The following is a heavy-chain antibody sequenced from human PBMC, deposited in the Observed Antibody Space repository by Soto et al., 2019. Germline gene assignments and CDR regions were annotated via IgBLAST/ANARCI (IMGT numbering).Heavy chain of an antibody. CDR2: INPSGGST. D-gene: IGHD6-19*01. J-gene: IGHJ4*02. Sequence: ASVKVSCKASGYTFTSYYMHWVRQAPGQGLEWMGIINPSGGSTSYAQKFQGRVTMTGDTSTSTVYMELSSLRSEDTAVYYCARDSLAGWYKTIFDYWGRGTLVTVSS. CDR1: GYTFTSYY. V-gene: IGHV1-46*01. CDR3: ARDSLAGWYKTIFDY.